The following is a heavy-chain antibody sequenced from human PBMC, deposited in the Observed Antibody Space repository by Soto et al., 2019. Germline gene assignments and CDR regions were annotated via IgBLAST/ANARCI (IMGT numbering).Heavy chain of an antibody. CDR3: ARSLGSGTGFDY. D-gene: IGHD3-10*01. CDR1: GYTFSNYG. J-gene: IGHJ4*02. V-gene: IGHV1-18*01. Sequence: QVPLVQSAAEVKKPGASVKVSCKASGYTFSNYGIIWVRQAPGQGLEWTAWISGYNGDTKNAQSLQGRVTVTTDTSTSTSYMELRSLRSDDTAIYYCARSLGSGTGFDYWGQGTLVTVSS. CDR2: ISGYNGDT.